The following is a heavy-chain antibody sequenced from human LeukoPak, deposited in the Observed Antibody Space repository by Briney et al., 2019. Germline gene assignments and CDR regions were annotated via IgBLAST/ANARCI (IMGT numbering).Heavy chain of an antibody. J-gene: IGHJ6*04. CDR1: GGTFSSYA. V-gene: IGHV1-69*04. Sequence: ASVKVSCKASGGTFSSYAISWVRQAPGEGLEWMGRILPLLSTKNYARKFQGRVTLTADKSTGTAYMELSSLRSEDTAIYYCARGLDWNDLHLDVWGKGTTVIVSS. D-gene: IGHD1-1*01. CDR3: ARGLDWNDLHLDV. CDR2: ILPLLSTK.